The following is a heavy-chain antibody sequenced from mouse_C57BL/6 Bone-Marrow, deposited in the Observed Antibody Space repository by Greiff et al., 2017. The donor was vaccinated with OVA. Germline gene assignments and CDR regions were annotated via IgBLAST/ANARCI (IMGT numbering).Heavy chain of an antibody. CDR2: IWSGGST. Sequence: QVHVKQSGPGLVQPSQSLSITCTVSGFSLTSYGVHWVRQSPGKGLEWLGVIWSGGSTDYNAAFISRLSISKDNSKSQVFFKMNSLQADDTAIYYCARRLFLDVWGTGTTVTVSS. CDR1: GFSLTSYG. J-gene: IGHJ1*03. CDR3: ARRLFLDV. V-gene: IGHV2-2*01.